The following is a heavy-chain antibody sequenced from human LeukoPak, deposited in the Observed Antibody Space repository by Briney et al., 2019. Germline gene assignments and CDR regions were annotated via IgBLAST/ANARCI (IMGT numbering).Heavy chain of an antibody. Sequence: PGGSLRLSCAASGFTFYDYAMHWVRQAPGKGLEWVSGISWNSGSIGYADSVKGRFTISRDNAKNSLYLQMNSLRAEDTAVYYCARDPTPGEFDPWGQGTLVTVSS. CDR3: ARDPTPGEFDP. V-gene: IGHV3-9*01. CDR1: GFTFYDYA. J-gene: IGHJ5*02. D-gene: IGHD2-15*01. CDR2: ISWNSGSI.